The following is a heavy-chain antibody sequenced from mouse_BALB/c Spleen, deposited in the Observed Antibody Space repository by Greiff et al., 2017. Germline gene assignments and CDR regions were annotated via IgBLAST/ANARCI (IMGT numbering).Heavy chain of an antibody. D-gene: IGHD2-1*01. V-gene: IGHV14-3*02. J-gene: IGHJ3*01. CDR1: GFNIKDTY. CDR2: IDPANGNT. Sequence: VQLQQSGAELVKPGASVKLSCTASGFNIKDTYMHWVKQRPEQGLEWIGRIDPANGNTKYDPKFQGKATITADTSSNTAYLQLSSLTSEDTAVYYCARGAYGNYWLAYWGQGTLVTVSA. CDR3: ARGAYGNYWLAY.